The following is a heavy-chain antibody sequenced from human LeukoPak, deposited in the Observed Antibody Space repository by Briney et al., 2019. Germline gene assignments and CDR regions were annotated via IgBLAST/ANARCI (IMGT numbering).Heavy chain of an antibody. V-gene: IGHV3-21*04. CDR3: ARLCGGDCYSVGDY. J-gene: IGHJ4*02. CDR1: GFTFSSYS. CDR2: ISSSSSYI. D-gene: IGHD2-21*01. Sequence: GGSLRLSCAASGFTFSSYSMNWVRQAPGKGLEWVSSISSSSSYIYYADSVKGRFTISRDNSKNTLYLQMNSLRAEDTAVYYCARLCGGDCYSVGDYWGQGTLVTVSS.